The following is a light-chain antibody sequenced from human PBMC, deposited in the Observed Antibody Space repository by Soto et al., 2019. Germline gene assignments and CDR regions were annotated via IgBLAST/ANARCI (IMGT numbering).Light chain of an antibody. CDR3: AAWDDRLNGYV. J-gene: IGLJ1*01. CDR1: SSNIGNNA. Sequence: QSVLTQPPSVSEAPRQRVTISCSGSSSNIGNNAVNWYQQLPGKAPKLLIYYDDLLPSGVSDRFSGSKSGTSASLAISGLQFEDEADYYCAAWDDRLNGYVFGTGTKVPVL. CDR2: YDD. V-gene: IGLV1-36*01.